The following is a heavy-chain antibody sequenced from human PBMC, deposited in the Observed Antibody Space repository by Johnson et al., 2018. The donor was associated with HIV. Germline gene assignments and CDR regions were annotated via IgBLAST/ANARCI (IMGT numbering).Heavy chain of an antibody. Sequence: VQLVESGGGLVKPGGSLRLSCAASGFTFSNAWMSWVRQAPGKGLEWVGRIKSKTDGGTTDYAAPVKGRLTISRDDSKNTLYLQMNSLKTEDTAVYYCARGFGVREDAFDIWGQGTMVTVSS. J-gene: IGHJ3*02. D-gene: IGHD1-26*01. CDR3: ARGFGVREDAFDI. V-gene: IGHV3-15*01. CDR2: IKSKTDGGTT. CDR1: GFTFSNAW.